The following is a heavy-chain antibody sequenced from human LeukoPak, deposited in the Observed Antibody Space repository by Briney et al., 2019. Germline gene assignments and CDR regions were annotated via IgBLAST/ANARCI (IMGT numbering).Heavy chain of an antibody. CDR2: IYPRDGST. CDR3: ARDQEAFDY. Sequence: ASVKLSCKASGYSFTSNYIHWVRQAPGQGLEWMGMIYPRDGSTSYAQSLQGRVTVTRDTSTNTVHMELSGLITEDTAVYYCARDQEAFDYWGQGTLDTVS. V-gene: IGHV1-46*04. J-gene: IGHJ4*02. CDR1: GYSFTSNY.